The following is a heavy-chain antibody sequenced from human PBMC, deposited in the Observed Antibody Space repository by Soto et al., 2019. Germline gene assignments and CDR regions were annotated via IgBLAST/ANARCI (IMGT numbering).Heavy chain of an antibody. V-gene: IGHV3-15*01. Sequence: GGSLRLSCAASGFTFGNTWMSWVRQAPGKGLEWVGRIKSKTDGGTTDYAAPVKGRFTISRDDSKNTLYLQMNSLKTEDTAVYYCTTAYYGDYSFDYWGQGTLVTVSS. CDR3: TTAYYGDYSFDY. CDR1: GFTFGNTW. D-gene: IGHD4-17*01. J-gene: IGHJ4*02. CDR2: IKSKTDGGTT.